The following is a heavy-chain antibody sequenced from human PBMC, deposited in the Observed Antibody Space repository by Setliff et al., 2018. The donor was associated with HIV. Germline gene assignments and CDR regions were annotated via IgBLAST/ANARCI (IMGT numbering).Heavy chain of an antibody. CDR3: ATLGVAVTGTVDY. V-gene: IGHV1-3*01. CDR1: GYTFIDYA. Sequence: ASVKVSCKASGYTFIDYAIHWVRQAPGRRLEWMGWINSDKGNTKYSQKFQGRITITRDTSASTAYIEVSSLKSEDTAVYYCATLGVAVTGTVDYWGQGTLVTVSS. D-gene: IGHD6-19*01. CDR2: INSDKGNT. J-gene: IGHJ4*02.